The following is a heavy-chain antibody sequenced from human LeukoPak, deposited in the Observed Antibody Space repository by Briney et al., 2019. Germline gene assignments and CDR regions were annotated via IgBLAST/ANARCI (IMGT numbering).Heavy chain of an antibody. CDR3: AKIGAVAGTYFQH. D-gene: IGHD6-19*01. J-gene: IGHJ1*01. Sequence: SETLSLTCTVSGGSISSSSYYWGWIRQPPGKGREWIGSIYYSGSTYYNPYLKSRVTISVDTSKNQFSLKLGSVTAADTAVYYCAKIGAVAGTYFQHWGQGTLVTVSS. V-gene: IGHV4-39*01. CDR1: GGSISSSSYY. CDR2: IYYSGST.